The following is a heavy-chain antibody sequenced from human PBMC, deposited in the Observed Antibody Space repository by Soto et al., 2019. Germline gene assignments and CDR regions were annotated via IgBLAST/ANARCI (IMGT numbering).Heavy chain of an antibody. Sequence: QVQLQQWGAGLLKPSETLSLTCAVYGGSFSGYYWSWIRQPPGKGLEWIGEINHSGSTNYNPSLKSRVTISVDTSKNQFSLKLSSVTAADTAVYYCARDGYCSSTSCYTSWFDPWGQGTLVTVSS. J-gene: IGHJ5*02. D-gene: IGHD2-2*02. V-gene: IGHV4-34*01. CDR2: INHSGST. CDR3: ARDGYCSSTSCYTSWFDP. CDR1: GGSFSGYY.